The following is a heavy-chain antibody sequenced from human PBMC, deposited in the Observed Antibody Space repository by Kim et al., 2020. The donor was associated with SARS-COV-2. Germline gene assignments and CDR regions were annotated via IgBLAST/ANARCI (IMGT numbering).Heavy chain of an antibody. CDR3: AKSGQLDY. V-gene: IGHV3-23*05. J-gene: IGHJ4*02. CDR1: GFTFSNSP. D-gene: IGHD5-12*01. Sequence: GGSLRLSCAASGFTFSNSPMSWVRQAPGKGLEWVSTIYGRGTTTYYPDSVKGRFTISRDNSKNTLYLQMNNLRAEDTAVYFCAKSGQLDYWGQGTLVTVSS. CDR2: IYGRGTTT.